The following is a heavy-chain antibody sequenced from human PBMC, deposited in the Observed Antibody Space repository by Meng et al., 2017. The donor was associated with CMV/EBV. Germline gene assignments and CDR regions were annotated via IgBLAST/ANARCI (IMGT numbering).Heavy chain of an antibody. CDR1: GYTFTGYY. CDR2: INPNSGGT. J-gene: IGHJ4*02. CDR3: ASIVSGSYPQLPDY. D-gene: IGHD1-26*01. V-gene: IGHV1-2*02. Sequence: ASVKVSCKASGYTFTGYYMHWVRQAPGQGLEWMGWINPNSGGTNYAPKFQGRVTMTRDTSISTAYMELSRLRSDDTAVYYCASIVSGSYPQLPDYWGQGTLVTVSS.